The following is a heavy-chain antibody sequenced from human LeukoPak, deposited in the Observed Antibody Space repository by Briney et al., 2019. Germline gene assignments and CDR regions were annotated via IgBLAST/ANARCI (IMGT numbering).Heavy chain of an antibody. D-gene: IGHD3-16*01. V-gene: IGHV1-2*02. Sequence: GASVKVSCKASGYTFTGYYMHWVRQAPGQGLEWMGWINPNSGGTNYAQKFQSRVTISRDNAKNSRYLQMNSLRVEDTAVYYCARVGAKTYYYYYYYMGVEAKGTTITIS. CDR2: INPNSGGT. CDR3: ARVGAKTYYYYYYYMGV. CDR1: GYTFTGYY. J-gene: IGHJ6*03.